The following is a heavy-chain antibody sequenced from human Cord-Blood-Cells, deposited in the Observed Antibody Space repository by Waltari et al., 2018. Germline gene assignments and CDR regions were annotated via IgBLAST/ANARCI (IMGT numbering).Heavy chain of an antibody. V-gene: IGHV1-69*01. CDR3: ARDLGYYGSGSYWYFDL. D-gene: IGHD3-10*01. J-gene: IGHJ2*01. Sequence: QVQLVQSGAAVKKPGSSVKVPCKAPGYTFCSYAISWLRQSPGQGLQWVGGIIPIFGTANYAQKFEGRVTITADESTSTAYMELSSLRSEDTAVYYCARDLGYYGSGSYWYFDLWGRGTLVTVSS. CDR1: GYTFCSYA. CDR2: IIPIFGTA.